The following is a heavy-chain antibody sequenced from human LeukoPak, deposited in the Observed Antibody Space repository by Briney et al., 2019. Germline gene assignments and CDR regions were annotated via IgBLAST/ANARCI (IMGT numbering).Heavy chain of an antibody. J-gene: IGHJ5*02. CDR1: GFTFSSYG. CDR3: ARDYALAGIAVAGTGEPVRFDP. D-gene: IGHD6-19*01. V-gene: IGHV3-33*01. Sequence: PWGSLRLSCAASGFTFSSYGMHWVRQAPGKGLEWVAVIWYDGSNKYYADSVKGRFTISRDNSKNTLYLQMNSLRAEDTAVYYCARDYALAGIAVAGTGEPVRFDPWGQGTLVTVSS. CDR2: IWYDGSNK.